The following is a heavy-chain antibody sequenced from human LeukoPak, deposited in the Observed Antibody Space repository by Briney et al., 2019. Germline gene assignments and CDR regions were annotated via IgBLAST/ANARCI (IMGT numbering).Heavy chain of an antibody. Sequence: ASVKVSCKSSGYTFTGYFIHWVRQAPEQGLEWMGWINPNSGGTNYAQNFQGRVTMTRDTSISTTYMELTRLTSDDTAVYYCARRGAEYTTSSYGWFDPWGQGTLVTVSS. J-gene: IGHJ5*02. CDR2: INPNSGGT. D-gene: IGHD6-6*01. CDR3: ARRGAEYTTSSYGWFDP. CDR1: GYTFTGYF. V-gene: IGHV1-2*02.